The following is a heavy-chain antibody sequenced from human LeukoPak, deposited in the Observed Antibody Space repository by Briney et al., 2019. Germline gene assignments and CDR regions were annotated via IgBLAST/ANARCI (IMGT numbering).Heavy chain of an antibody. V-gene: IGHV4-61*02. CDR3: ARDYVSSSSQYYYYMDV. J-gene: IGHJ6*03. Sequence: SETLSLTCTVSGGSISSGSYYWSWIWQPAGKGLEWIGRIYTSGSTNYNPSLKSRVTISVDTSKNQFSLKLSSVTAADTAVYYCARDYVSSSSQYYYYMDVWGKGTTVTVSS. CDR2: IYTSGST. CDR1: GGSISSGSYY. D-gene: IGHD6-6*01.